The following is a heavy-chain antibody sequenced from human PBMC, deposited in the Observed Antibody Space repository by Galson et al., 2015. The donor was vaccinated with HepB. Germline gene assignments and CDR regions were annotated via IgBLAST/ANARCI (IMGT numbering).Heavy chain of an antibody. CDR2: INQGQTA. D-gene: IGHD3-16*02. CDR1: DGSFSGYY. Sequence: TLSLTCGIYDGSFSGYYWSWIRQPPGKGLEWIGDINQGQTAYYNPSLKSRVTMSVDTSKSQFSLKLNSVTAADTAMYYCARSYRKIMLPKKGTAFDFWGQGTMVSVSS. J-gene: IGHJ3*01. V-gene: IGHV4-34*10. CDR3: ARSYRKIMLPKKGTAFDF.